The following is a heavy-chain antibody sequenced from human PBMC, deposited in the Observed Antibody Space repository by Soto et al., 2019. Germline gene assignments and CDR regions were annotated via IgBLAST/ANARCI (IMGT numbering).Heavy chain of an antibody. CDR3: VKGRYFDWLAGYFDY. D-gene: IGHD3-9*01. J-gene: IGHJ4*02. CDR2: ISSNGGST. CDR1: GFTFSSYA. V-gene: IGHV3-64D*06. Sequence: VGSLRLSCSASGFTFSSYAMHWVRQAPGKGLEYVSAISSNGGSTYYADSVKGRFTISRDNSKNTLYLQMSSLRAEDTAVYYCVKGRYFDWLAGYFDYWGQGTLVTVSS.